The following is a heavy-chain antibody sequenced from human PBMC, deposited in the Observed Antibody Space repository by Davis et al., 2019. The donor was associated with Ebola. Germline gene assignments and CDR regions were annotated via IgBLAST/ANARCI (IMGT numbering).Heavy chain of an antibody. CDR1: GGSISSYY. J-gene: IGHJ4*02. CDR2: IYYSGST. V-gene: IGHV4-59*08. D-gene: IGHD6-13*01. Sequence: GSLRLSCTVSGGSISSYYWSWIRQPPGKGLEWIGYIYYSGSTNYNPSLKSRVTISVDTSKNQFSLKLSSVTAADTAVYYCARLGYSSSWPFDYWGQGTLVTVSS. CDR3: ARLGYSSSWPFDY.